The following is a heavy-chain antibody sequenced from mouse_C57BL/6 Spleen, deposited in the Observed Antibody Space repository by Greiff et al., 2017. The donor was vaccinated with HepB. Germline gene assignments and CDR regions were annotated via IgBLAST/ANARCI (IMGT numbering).Heavy chain of an antibody. CDR3: AIDHYGSFDY. CDR1: GFTFSDYY. Sequence: EVQRVESEGGLVQPGSSMKLSCTASGFTFSDYYMAWVRQVPEKGLEWVANINYDGSSTYYLDSLKSRFILSRDNAKNILYLQMSSLKAEDTATYYCAIDHYGSFDYWGQGTTLTVSS. CDR2: INYDGSST. D-gene: IGHD1-1*01. V-gene: IGHV5-16*01. J-gene: IGHJ2*01.